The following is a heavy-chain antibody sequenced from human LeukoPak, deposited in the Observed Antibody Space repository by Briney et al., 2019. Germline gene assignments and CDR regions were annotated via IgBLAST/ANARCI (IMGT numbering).Heavy chain of an antibody. CDR1: GGSISTTSTY. Sequence: PSETLSFTCTVSGGSISTTSTYWGWIRQPPGKGLEWIGSIYYSGTTYYNPSLKSRVTIFVDTSKNQFSLKLSSVTAADMATYYCARSIAGDGPTHNWFGPWGQGALVTVSS. D-gene: IGHD6-13*01. CDR3: ARSIAGDGPTHNWFGP. CDR2: IYYSGTT. V-gene: IGHV4-39*01. J-gene: IGHJ5*02.